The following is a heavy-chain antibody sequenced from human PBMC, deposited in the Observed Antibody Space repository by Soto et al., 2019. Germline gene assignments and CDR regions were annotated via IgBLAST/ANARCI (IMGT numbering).Heavy chain of an antibody. Sequence: SETLSLTCTVSGGSISSGGYCWTWIRQHPGKGLEWIGCLYYSGVTYYNPSLKSRVTISVDTSKNQFSLKLSSVTAADTAVYYCARDLRGRGSGRFDPWGQGTLVTVSS. V-gene: IGHV4-31*03. CDR2: LYYSGVT. CDR1: GGSISSGGYC. J-gene: IGHJ5*02. D-gene: IGHD3-10*01. CDR3: ARDLRGRGSGRFDP.